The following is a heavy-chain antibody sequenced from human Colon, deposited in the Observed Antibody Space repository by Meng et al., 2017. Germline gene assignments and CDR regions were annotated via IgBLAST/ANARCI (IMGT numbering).Heavy chain of an antibody. CDR2: IFHFGST. V-gene: IGHV4-4*02. D-gene: IGHD5-24*01. J-gene: IGHJ4*02. Sequence: QLQWQESGPGLMRPSGTLSLECAVSGDSIHDQWFSWVRQPPGKGLEWIGEIFHFGSTNYNPSLESRVTISVDKSKNQVSLNLISVTAADTAVYYRAKAAAYNLDIWGPGILVTVSS. CDR1: GDSIHDQW. CDR3: AKAAAYNLDI.